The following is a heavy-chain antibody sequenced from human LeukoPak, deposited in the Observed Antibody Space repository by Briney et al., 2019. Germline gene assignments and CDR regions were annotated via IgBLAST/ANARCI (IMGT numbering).Heavy chain of an antibody. D-gene: IGHD6-25*01. CDR2: INPRGGST. CDR3: ARVGVTAATADY. J-gene: IGHJ4*02. V-gene: IGHV1-46*01. Sequence: ASVTVSCTASGYTFTIYYMHWMRQAPGQGPEWMGIINPRGGSTDYSQKFQDRVTMSSDTSTSTVYMELSSLRSEDTAVYFCARVGVTAATADYWGQGTLVTVSS. CDR1: GYTFTIYY.